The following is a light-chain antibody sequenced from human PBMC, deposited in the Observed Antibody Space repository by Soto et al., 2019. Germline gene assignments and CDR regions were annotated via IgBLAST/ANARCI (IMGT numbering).Light chain of an antibody. V-gene: IGLV2-23*01. CDR2: EGS. Sequence: QSALTQPASVSGSPGQSITISCTGTISDVGSYDLVSWYQQHPGKAPKLMIYEGSKRPSGVSSRFSGSKSGNTASLTISGLQAEDEDDDYCCSYAGSSTSWVFGGGTKVTVL. J-gene: IGLJ3*02. CDR1: ISDVGSYDL. CDR3: CSYAGSSTSWV.